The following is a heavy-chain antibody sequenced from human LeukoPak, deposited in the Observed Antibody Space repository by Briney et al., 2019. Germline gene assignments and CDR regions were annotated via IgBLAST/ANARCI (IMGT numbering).Heavy chain of an antibody. Sequence: GGSLRLSCAASGFTVSSNYMSWVRQAPGKGLEWVSVIYSGGSTYYADSVKGRFTISRDNSKNTLYLQMNSLRAEDTAVYYCASGPLVVVAATPGYYYGMDVWGQGTTVTVSS. D-gene: IGHD2-15*01. CDR2: IYSGGST. CDR1: GFTVSSNY. CDR3: ASGPLVVVAATPGYYYGMDV. J-gene: IGHJ6*02. V-gene: IGHV3-66*01.